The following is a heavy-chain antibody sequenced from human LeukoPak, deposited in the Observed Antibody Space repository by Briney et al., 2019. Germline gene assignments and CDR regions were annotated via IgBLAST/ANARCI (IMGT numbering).Heavy chain of an antibody. D-gene: IGHD3-9*01. CDR1: GSSISSYF. V-gene: IGHV4-59*01. CDR2: IFYTGST. Sequence: SETLSLTCTDSGSSISSYFWSWIRQPPGKGLEWSGYIFYTGSTNYNPSLKSRVTISVDTSKNQFSLKLSSVTAADTAVYYCATVKRRHTIFYYNYYYMDVWGKGTTVTVSS. J-gene: IGHJ6*03. CDR3: ATVKRRHTIFYYNYYYMDV.